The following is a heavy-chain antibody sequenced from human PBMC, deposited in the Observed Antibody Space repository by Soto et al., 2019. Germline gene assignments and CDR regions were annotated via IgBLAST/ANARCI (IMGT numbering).Heavy chain of an antibody. J-gene: IGHJ4*02. V-gene: IGHV2-5*02. Sequence: QITLKESGPTLVKPTQTLTLTCTFSGFSLSTSGVGVGWIRQPPGKALEWLALIYWDDDKRYSPSLKSRLTITXDXSXNXMVLTMTNMDPVDTPTYYCAHRQTYCGGNCYSGFDYWGQGTLVTVSS. CDR2: IYWDDDK. D-gene: IGHD2-21*02. CDR3: AHRQTYCGGNCYSGFDY. CDR1: GFSLSTSGVG.